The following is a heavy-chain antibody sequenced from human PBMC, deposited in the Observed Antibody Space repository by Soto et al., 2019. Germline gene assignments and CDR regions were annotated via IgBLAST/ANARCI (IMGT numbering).Heavy chain of an antibody. CDR1: GGTFSSYA. CDR2: IIPIFGTA. D-gene: IGHD3-16*02. Sequence: GASVKVSCKASGGTFSSYAISWVRQAPGQGLEWMGGIIPIFGTANYAQKFQGRATITADKSTSTAYMELSSLRSEDTAVYYCARWDYVWGSYRPGPSDYWGQGTLVTVSS. CDR3: ARWDYVWGSYRPGPSDY. V-gene: IGHV1-69*06. J-gene: IGHJ4*02.